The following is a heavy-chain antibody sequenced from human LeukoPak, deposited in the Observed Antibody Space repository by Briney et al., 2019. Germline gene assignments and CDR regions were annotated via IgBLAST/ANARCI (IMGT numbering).Heavy chain of an antibody. J-gene: IGHJ6*03. CDR2: ISGSGGST. V-gene: IGHV3-23*01. Sequence: PGGSLRLSCAASGFTFSNYAMSWVRQAPGKGLEWVSAISGSGGSTYSADSVKGRFTISRDNSKNTLYLQMNSLRAEDTAVYYCAKEGGYWYLPPYYYYMDVWGKGTTVTVSS. CDR1: GFTFSNYA. CDR3: AKEGGYWYLPPYYYYMDV. D-gene: IGHD5-18*01.